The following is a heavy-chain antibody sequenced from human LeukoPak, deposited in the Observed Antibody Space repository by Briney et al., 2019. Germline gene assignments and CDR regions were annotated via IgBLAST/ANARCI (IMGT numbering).Heavy chain of an antibody. CDR3: AKEGFWRDGYKLHDYFDY. V-gene: IGHV3-23*01. D-gene: IGHD5-24*01. Sequence: PGGSLRLSCAASGFTFSSYAMSWVRQAPGKGLEWVSAISGSGGSTYYADSVKGRFTISRDNSKNTLYLQMNSLRAEDTAVYYCAKEGFWRDGYKLHDYFDYWGQGTLVTFSS. CDR1: GFTFSSYA. J-gene: IGHJ4*02. CDR2: ISGSGGST.